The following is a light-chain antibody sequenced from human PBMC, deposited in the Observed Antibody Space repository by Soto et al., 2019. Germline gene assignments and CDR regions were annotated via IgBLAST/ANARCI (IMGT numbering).Light chain of an antibody. Sequence: IKLKKSLATLSLSPGDSATLSCRASQRVSRNVAWYQQKPGQAPRLLIPGAPTGAAGVPARFNADGSGTEFTLTISSLQSEDFAIYYCQQYNNWPRTFGQGTKVGI. CDR3: QQYNNWPRT. V-gene: IGKV3D-15*01. CDR1: QRVSRN. CDR2: GAP. J-gene: IGKJ1*01.